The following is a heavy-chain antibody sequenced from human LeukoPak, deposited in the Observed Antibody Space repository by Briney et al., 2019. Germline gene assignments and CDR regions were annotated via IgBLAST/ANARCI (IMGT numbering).Heavy chain of an antibody. Sequence: GGSLRLSCAASGFTFYSYAMSWVRQAPGKGLEWVSAISGSGASTYYADSVKGRFTIARDNSKNMLFLQMNSLTAADTAVYFCATWEFGESDSPFFYFYFGMDVWGQGTTVTVSS. J-gene: IGHJ6*02. D-gene: IGHD3-10*01. CDR2: ISGSGAST. CDR1: GFTFYSYA. V-gene: IGHV3-23*01. CDR3: ATWEFGESDSPFFYFYFGMDV.